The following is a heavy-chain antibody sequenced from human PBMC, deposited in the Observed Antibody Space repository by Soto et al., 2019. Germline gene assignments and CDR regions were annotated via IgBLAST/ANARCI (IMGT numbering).Heavy chain of an antibody. CDR3: ARGSYYYDSSGWAPIDY. CDR2: IWYDGSNK. CDR1: GVTFISYG. J-gene: IGHJ4*02. V-gene: IGHV3-33*01. D-gene: IGHD3-22*01. Sequence: GGFLRLSCAASGVTFISYGMHWVRQAPGKGLEWVAVIWYDGSNKYYADSVKGRFTISRDNSKNTLYLQMNSLRAEDTAVYYCARGSYYYDSSGWAPIDYWGQGTLVTVSS.